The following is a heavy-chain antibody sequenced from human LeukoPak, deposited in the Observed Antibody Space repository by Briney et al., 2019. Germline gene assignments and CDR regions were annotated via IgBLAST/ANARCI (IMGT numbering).Heavy chain of an antibody. Sequence: PGGSLRLSCVASGFTFSSYDMSWVRQAPGKALEWVSAMSGSGGNTFYADSVKGRFAISRDNSKNTLYLQMNSLRAEDTAVYYCAKDRDRSYYYDSSGNYAFDIWGQGTMVTVSS. CDR2: MSGSGGNT. CDR3: AKDRDRSYYYDSSGNYAFDI. V-gene: IGHV3-23*01. J-gene: IGHJ3*02. CDR1: GFTFSSYD. D-gene: IGHD3-22*01.